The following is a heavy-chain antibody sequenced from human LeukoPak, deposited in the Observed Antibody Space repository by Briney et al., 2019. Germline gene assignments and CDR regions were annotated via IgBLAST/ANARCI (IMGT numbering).Heavy chain of an antibody. CDR3: ARLYDILTSNSFDP. Sequence: GESLKISCKGSGYSFSNYWIAWVRQMPGKGLEWMGIIYPGDSDTRYSPSFQGQVTISADKSISTAYVQWSSLKASDTAMYYCARLYDILTSNSFDPWGQGTLVTVSS. J-gene: IGHJ5*02. CDR1: GYSFSNYW. D-gene: IGHD3-9*01. CDR2: IYPGDSDT. V-gene: IGHV5-51*01.